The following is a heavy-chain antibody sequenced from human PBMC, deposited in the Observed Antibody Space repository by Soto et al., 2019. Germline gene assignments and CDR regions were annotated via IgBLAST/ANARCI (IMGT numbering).Heavy chain of an antibody. D-gene: IGHD3-10*01. CDR1: WFTVSSNY. Sequence: PLRLSCTASWFTVSSNYMSLVLQAPGKGLEWVSVIYSGGSTYYADSVKGRFTISRDNSKNTLYLQMNSLTIEDTAVYYCVRGVHSGAYLVEYWGQGTPVTVSS. CDR2: IYSGGST. V-gene: IGHV3-53*05. CDR3: VRGVHSGAYLVEY. J-gene: IGHJ4*02.